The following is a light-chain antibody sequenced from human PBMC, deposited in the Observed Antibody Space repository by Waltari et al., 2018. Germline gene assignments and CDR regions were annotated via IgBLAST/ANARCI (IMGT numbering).Light chain of an antibody. CDR3: SSYAGSSKGV. V-gene: IGLV2-23*02. Sequence: QSALTQPASVSGSPGQSLPISCTGTSTGVGKYKRVSWYKQHPGKAPKLMIYEVSNRPSGVSDRFSGSKSGDMASLTISGLQPEDEAEYFCSSYAGSSKGVFGGGTKVTVL. J-gene: IGLJ2*01. CDR1: STGVGKYKR. CDR2: EVS.